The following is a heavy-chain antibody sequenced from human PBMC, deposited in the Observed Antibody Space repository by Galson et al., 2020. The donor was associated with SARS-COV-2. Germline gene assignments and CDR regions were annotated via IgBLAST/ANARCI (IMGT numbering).Heavy chain of an antibody. D-gene: IGHD1-1*01. CDR2: FIHVFHTA. CDR1: GGTFSRSD. CDR3: VRGEVQTLDY. V-gene: IGHV1-69*13. J-gene: IGHJ4*02. Sequence: SVKVSCKASGGTFSRSDVNWVRQAPGQGLEWLGGFIHVFHTATYAQKFQGRVKITADEPTTTAYMELTSLRSDDTAVYFCVRGEVQTLDYWGQGTLVTVSS.